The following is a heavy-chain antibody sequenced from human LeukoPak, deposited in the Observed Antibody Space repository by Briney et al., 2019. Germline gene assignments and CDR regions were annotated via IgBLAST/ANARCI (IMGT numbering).Heavy chain of an antibody. CDR2: VDSTGVYT. Sequence: GGSLRLSCAASGLIFGNKAMSWVRQAPGKGLEWIAAVDSTGVYTWYADSVKGRFIISRDNSVNTLYLRMNSLTAADTAMYYCASGSAGGRPYYFDYWGQGSLVTVSS. V-gene: IGHV3-23*01. D-gene: IGHD2-15*01. CDR3: ASGSAGGRPYYFDY. J-gene: IGHJ4*02. CDR1: GLIFGNKA.